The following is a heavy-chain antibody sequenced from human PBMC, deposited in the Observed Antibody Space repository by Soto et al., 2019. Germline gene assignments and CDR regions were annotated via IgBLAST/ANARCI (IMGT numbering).Heavy chain of an antibody. V-gene: IGHV1-69*18. CDR2: IVPIFETL. Sequence: VQLVQSGAEVKKPGSSVKVSCKASGATFSGYAINWVRQAPGQGLEWLGRIVPIFETLNYAERFQGRVAITADESTTTVYMELTNLTHEDTAVYYCVVMGNVAVSNPRSFDYWGQGTQVTVSS. CDR1: GATFSGYA. D-gene: IGHD6-19*01. CDR3: VVMGNVAVSNPRSFDY. J-gene: IGHJ4*02.